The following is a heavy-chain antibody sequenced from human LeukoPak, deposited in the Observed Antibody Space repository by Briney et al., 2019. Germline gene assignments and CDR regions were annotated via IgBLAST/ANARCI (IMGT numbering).Heavy chain of an antibody. CDR3: ASGGARDSSGYYHDY. Sequence: PSETLSLTCTVSGGSISSSSYYWGWIRQPPGKGLEWIGSIYYSGSTNYNPSLKSRVTISVDTSKNQFTLKLSSVTAADTAVYYCASGGARDSSGYYHDYWGQGTLVTVSS. D-gene: IGHD3-22*01. CDR2: IYYSGST. CDR1: GGSISSSSYY. V-gene: IGHV4-39*06. J-gene: IGHJ4*02.